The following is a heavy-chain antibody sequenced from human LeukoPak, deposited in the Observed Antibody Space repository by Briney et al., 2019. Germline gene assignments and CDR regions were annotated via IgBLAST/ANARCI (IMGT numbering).Heavy chain of an antibody. CDR2: ISGSGGST. Sequence: PGGSLRLSCAASGFTFSSYAMSWVRQAPGKGLEWVSAISGSGGSTYYADSVKGRFTISRDNSKNTLYLQMNSLRAEDTAVYYCAKEGITIFGVVIGGGFDYWGQGTLVTVSS. CDR3: AKEGITIFGVVIGGGFDY. D-gene: IGHD3-3*01. J-gene: IGHJ4*02. V-gene: IGHV3-23*01. CDR1: GFTFSSYA.